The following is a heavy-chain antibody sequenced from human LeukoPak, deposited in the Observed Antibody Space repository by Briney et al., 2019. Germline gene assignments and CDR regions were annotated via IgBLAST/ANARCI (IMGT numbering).Heavy chain of an antibody. Sequence: GGSLRLSCAASGFTFRSYDMHWVRQAPGKGLEWVAVISYDGSNKYYADSVKGRFTISRDNAMNSLYLQMNSLRAEDTAIYYCARSLPYGTTWYGRSDFWGQGTLVTVSS. V-gene: IGHV3-30*04. CDR2: ISYDGSNK. CDR1: GFTFRSYD. CDR3: ARSLPYGTTWYGRSDF. J-gene: IGHJ4*02. D-gene: IGHD6-13*01.